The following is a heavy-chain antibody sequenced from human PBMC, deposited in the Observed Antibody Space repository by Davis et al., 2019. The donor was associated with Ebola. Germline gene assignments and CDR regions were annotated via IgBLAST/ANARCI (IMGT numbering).Heavy chain of an antibody. CDR3: ARGEGVVVPAVYGMDV. CDR2: INPSAGST. D-gene: IGHD2-2*01. Sequence: SVTVSRLPSRYIFTGPYIHPVGQPPQQDLEWLGIINPSAGSTSYAQKFQGRVTMTRDTSTSTVYMELSSLRSEDTAVYYCARGEGVVVPAVYGMDVWGKGTTVTVSS. V-gene: IGHV1-46*01. J-gene: IGHJ6*04. CDR1: RYIFTGPY.